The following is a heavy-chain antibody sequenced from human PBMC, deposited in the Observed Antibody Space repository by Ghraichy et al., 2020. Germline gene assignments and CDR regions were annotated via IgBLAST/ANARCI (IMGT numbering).Heavy chain of an antibody. D-gene: IGHD2-15*01. J-gene: IGHJ4*02. CDR3: SREGGNYCSGGSCSRDFDY. CDR2: ITSSGTTI. CDR1: GFTFSSYA. V-gene: IGHV3-48*02. Sequence: LSLTFAASGFTFSSYAMDWVRQAPWKGLEWLSYITSSGTTIYYADSVKGRFTISRDNAKNSLYLQMSSLRDEDTAVYYCSREGGNYCSGGSCSRDFDYWGQGTLVTVSS.